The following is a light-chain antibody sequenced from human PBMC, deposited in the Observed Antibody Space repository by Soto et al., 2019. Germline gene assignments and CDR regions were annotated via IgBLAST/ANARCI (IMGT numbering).Light chain of an antibody. CDR3: QQGSFTRT. CDR2: GAS. V-gene: IGKV1-39*01. CDR1: QSISTY. Sequence: DIQMTQSPSSLSASVGDRVTITCRASQSISTYLNWYQQKLGKAPKLLISGASSLQGAVPSRFSGSGSGTDFTLTISSLQPEDFATYYCQQGSFTRTFGGGTKLQIK. J-gene: IGKJ4*01.